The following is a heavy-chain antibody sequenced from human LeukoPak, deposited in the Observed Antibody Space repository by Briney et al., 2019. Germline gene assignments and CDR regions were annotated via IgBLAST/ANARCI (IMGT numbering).Heavy chain of an antibody. CDR2: IYYSGST. Sequence: SETLSLTCTVSGGSISSYYWSWIRQPPGKGLEWIGYIYYSGSTNYNPSLKSRVTISVDTSKNQFSLKLSSVTAADTAVYYCARASPHDSSGYAIFAFDIWGQGTMVTVSS. J-gene: IGHJ3*02. V-gene: IGHV4-59*01. CDR1: GGSISSYY. CDR3: ARASPHDSSGYAIFAFDI. D-gene: IGHD3-22*01.